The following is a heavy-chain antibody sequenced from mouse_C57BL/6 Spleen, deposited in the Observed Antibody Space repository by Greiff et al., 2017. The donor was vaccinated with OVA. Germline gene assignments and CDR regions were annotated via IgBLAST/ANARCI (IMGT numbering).Heavy chain of an antibody. CDR1: GFTFNTYA. CDR3: VRGPHYYGSSYDAMDY. Sequence: EVMLVESGGGLVQPKGSLKLSCAASGFTFNTYAMHWVRQAPGKGLEWVARIRSKSSNYATYYADSVKDRFTISRDDSQSMLYLQMNNLKTEDTAMYYCVRGPHYYGSSYDAMDYWGQGTSVTVSS. V-gene: IGHV10-3*01. D-gene: IGHD1-1*01. CDR2: IRSKSSNYAT. J-gene: IGHJ4*01.